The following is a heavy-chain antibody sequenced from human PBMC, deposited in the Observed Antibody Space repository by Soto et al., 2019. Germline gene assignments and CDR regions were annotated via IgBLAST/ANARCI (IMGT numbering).Heavy chain of an antibody. J-gene: IGHJ3*02. CDR1: GYTFTSYC. CDR2: ISAYNGNT. CDR3: ASTDIVARIAAFDI. V-gene: IGHV1-18*01. Sequence: ASVKVSCKASGYTFTSYCISWVRQAPGQGLEWMGWISAYNGNTNYAQKLQGRVTMTTDTSTSTAYMELRSLRSDDTAVYYCASTDIVARIAAFDIWGQGTMVTVSS. D-gene: IGHD5-12*01.